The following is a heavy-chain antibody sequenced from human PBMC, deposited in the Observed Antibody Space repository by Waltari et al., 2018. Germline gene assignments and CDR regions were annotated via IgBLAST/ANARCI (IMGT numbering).Heavy chain of an antibody. D-gene: IGHD4-17*01. CDR2: IYYSGST. CDR1: GGSISSGDYY. Sequence: QVQLQESGPGLVKPSQTLSLTCTVSGGSISSGDYYWSWIRQPPGKGLEWIGYIYYSGSTYYNPSRKSRVTISVDTSKNQFSLKLSSVTAADTAVYYCARDAPDYGDYLVLGPWGQGTLVTVSS. CDR3: ARDAPDYGDYLVLGP. V-gene: IGHV4-30-4*08. J-gene: IGHJ5*02.